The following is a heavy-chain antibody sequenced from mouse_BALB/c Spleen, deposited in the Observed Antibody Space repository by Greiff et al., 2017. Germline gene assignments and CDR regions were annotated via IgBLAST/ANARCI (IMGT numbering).Heavy chain of an antibody. CDR1: GFSLTSYG. J-gene: IGHJ3*01. D-gene: IGHD1-2*01. CDR3: ARLITTATEGFAY. CDR2: IWAGGST. Sequence: VQLVESGPGLVAPSQSLSITCTVSGFSLTSYGVHWVRQPPGKGLEWLGVIWAGGSTNYNSALMSRLSISKDNSKSQVFLKMNSLQTDDTAMYYCARLITTATEGFAYWGQGTLVTVSA. V-gene: IGHV2-9*02.